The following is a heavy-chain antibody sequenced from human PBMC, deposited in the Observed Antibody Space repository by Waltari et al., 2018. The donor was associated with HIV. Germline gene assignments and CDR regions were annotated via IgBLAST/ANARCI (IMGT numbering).Heavy chain of an antibody. V-gene: IGHV3-48*03. CDR2: ISRTGTTK. Sequence: EVQLVESGGGLVKPGGSRSLSGSASGFTSRSFEMHWVRQAPGKGREWISYISRTGTTKFYADSVRGRFTISRDNAKNSLFLQMNSLRAEDTAIYYCARDKYYYDSSGVHPVDSWGQGTLVTVSS. J-gene: IGHJ4*02. CDR1: GFTSRSFE. D-gene: IGHD3-22*01. CDR3: ARDKYYYDSSGVHPVDS.